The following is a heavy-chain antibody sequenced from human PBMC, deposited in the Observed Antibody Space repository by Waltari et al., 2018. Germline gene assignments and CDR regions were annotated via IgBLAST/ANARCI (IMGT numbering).Heavy chain of an antibody. CDR1: GFTVSSNY. CDR2: IYGGGGK. Sequence: EVQLVESGGGLIQPGGSLRLSCAASGFTVSSNYMSWVRQAPGKGLERVSVIYGGGGKHYESSVEGGFTISRDNSKNTLYLKMNSRRAEDTAAYYCGGGLGCGNILHYYYYGMDVWGQGTTVTVSS. V-gene: IGHV3-53*01. CDR3: GGGLGCGNILHYYYYGMDV. J-gene: IGHJ6*02. D-gene: IGHD2-15*01.